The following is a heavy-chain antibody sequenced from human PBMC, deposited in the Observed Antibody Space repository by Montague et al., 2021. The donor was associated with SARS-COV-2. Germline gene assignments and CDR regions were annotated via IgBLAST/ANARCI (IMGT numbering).Heavy chain of an antibody. CDR1: GYSISSGYY. CDR2: IYHSGST. Sequence: SETLSLTCTVSGYSISSGYYWGWIRQPPPKGLEWIGSIYHSGSTXXNPXXXSRVTISVDTSKNRFSLKLSSVTAADTSAYYCARSQYCSTTSCHFDYWGQGTLVTVSS. D-gene: IGHD2-2*01. J-gene: IGHJ4*02. CDR3: ARSQYCSTTSCHFDY. V-gene: IGHV4-38-2*02.